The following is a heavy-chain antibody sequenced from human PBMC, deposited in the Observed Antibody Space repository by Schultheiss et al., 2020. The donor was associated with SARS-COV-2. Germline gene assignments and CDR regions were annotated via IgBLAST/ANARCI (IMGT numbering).Heavy chain of an antibody. D-gene: IGHD1-7*01. CDR1: GFTFSSYS. CDR3: ARAKDPNWNYARPFDP. CDR2: ISSSSSYI. Sequence: GESLKISCAASGFTFSSYSMNWVRQAPGKGLEWVSSISSSSSYIYYADSVKGRFTISRDNAKNLLYLQMNSLRAEDTAVYYCARAKDPNWNYARPFDPWGQGTLVTVSS. V-gene: IGHV3-21*01. J-gene: IGHJ5*02.